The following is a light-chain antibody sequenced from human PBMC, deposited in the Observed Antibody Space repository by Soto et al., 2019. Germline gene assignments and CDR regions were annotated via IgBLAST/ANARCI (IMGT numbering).Light chain of an antibody. CDR1: QSISGN. J-gene: IGKJ5*01. Sequence: EIVMSQSPGTLSVSPGESATLSCRASQSISGNLVWYQQKPGQAPRLLIYGASTRATGIPARFSGSGSGTEFTLTISSLQSEDLAVYYCQQYNNWPPITVCQGRRLENK. V-gene: IGKV3-15*01. CDR2: GAS. CDR3: QQYNNWPPIT.